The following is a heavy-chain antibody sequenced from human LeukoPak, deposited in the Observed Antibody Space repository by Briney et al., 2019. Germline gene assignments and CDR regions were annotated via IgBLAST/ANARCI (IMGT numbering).Heavy chain of an antibody. CDR1: GFTFDDYA. CDR3: AKASYGSGSYYGGGFEY. V-gene: IGHV3-9*03. Sequence: AGGSLRLSCAASGFTFDDYAMHWVRQAPGKGLEWVSGISWNSGSIGYADSVKGRFTISRDNAKNSLYLQMNSLRAEDMALYYCAKASYGSGSYYGGGFEYWGQGTLVTVSS. CDR2: ISWNSGSI. J-gene: IGHJ4*02. D-gene: IGHD3-10*01.